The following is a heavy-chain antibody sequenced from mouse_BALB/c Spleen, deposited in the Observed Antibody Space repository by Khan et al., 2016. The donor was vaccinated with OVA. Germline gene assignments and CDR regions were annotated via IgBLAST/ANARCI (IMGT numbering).Heavy chain of an antibody. D-gene: IGHD1-3*01. V-gene: IGHV1-7*01. CDR3: ARRGLQWDFDY. CDR2: INPSTGYT. J-gene: IGHJ2*01. CDR1: GYTFINYW. Sequence: LEESGAELAKPGASVKMSCKASGYTFINYWILWVKQRPGQGLEWIGYINPSTGYTEYNQNFKDKATLTADKSSSTAYMQLSSLTSEDSAVYYCARRGLQWDFDYWGQGTTLTVSS.